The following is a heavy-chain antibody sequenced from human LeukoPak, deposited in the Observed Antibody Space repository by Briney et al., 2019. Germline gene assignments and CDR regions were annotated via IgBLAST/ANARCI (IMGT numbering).Heavy chain of an antibody. J-gene: IGHJ4*02. CDR2: IRYDGSNK. D-gene: IGHD3-22*01. CDR3: AKDQGYYYDSSGLDY. Sequence: GGSLRLSCAASGFTFSSYGMHWVRQAPGKGLKWVAFIRYDGSNKYYADSVKGRFTISRDNSKNTLYLQMNSLRAEDTAVYYCAKDQGYYYDSSGLDYWGQGTLVTVSS. V-gene: IGHV3-30*02. CDR1: GFTFSSYG.